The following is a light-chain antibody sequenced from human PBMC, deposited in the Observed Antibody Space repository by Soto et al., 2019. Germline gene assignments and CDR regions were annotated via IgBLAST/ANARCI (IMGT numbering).Light chain of an antibody. V-gene: IGKV1-17*03. CDR2: AAS. J-gene: IGKJ4*01. CDR1: QDIINY. CDR3: LQHKGYPLT. Sequence: DIQMTQSPSAMSASVGDRVTITCRASQDIINYLAWFQQKPGKVPKRLIYAASSLQSGVPSRFSDSGAGTEITLTISSLQPEDIATYYCLQHKGYPLTCGGGTKVDIK.